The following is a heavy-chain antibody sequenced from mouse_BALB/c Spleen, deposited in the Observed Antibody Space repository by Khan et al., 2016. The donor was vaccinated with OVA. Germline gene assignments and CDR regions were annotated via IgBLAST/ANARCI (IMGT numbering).Heavy chain of an antibody. CDR1: GYTFTSNT. CDR2: INPRRDYT. J-gene: IGHJ4*01. CDR3: ARRTTGYTMDY. V-gene: IGHV1-4*01. D-gene: IGHD1-3*01. Sequence: QVRLQQSGAELARPGASVRMSCKASGYTFTSNTMHWVKQRPGQGLEWIGYINPRRDYTNYNPNFKDKATLTADKAASTAYRQLSSRTSEDSAVDYCARRTTGYTMDYWGKGTAVTVSS.